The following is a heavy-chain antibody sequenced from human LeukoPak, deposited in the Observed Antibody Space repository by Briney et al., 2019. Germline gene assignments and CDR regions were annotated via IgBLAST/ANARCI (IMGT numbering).Heavy chain of an antibody. D-gene: IGHD3-10*01. CDR3: ARSGMVRGIPLYYYMDV. CDR2: INHSGST. Sequence: SETLSLTCAVYGGSFSGYYWSWICQPPGKGLEWIGEINHSGSTNYNPSLKSRVTISVDTSKNQFSLKLSSVTAADTAVYYCARSGMVRGIPLYYYMDVWGKGTTVTVSS. CDR1: GGSFSGYY. V-gene: IGHV4-34*01. J-gene: IGHJ6*03.